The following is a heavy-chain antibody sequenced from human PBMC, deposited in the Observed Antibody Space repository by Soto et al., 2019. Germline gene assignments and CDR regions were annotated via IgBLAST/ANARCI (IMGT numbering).Heavy chain of an antibody. CDR3: ATGGGVGYCDS. J-gene: IGHJ4*02. CDR2: VSYTGST. V-gene: IGHV4-59*01. D-gene: IGHD2-8*02. Sequence: HVQLQESGPGLVKPSETLSLTCTVSGGSISSYYWSWMRQPPGKGLEWIGYVSYTGSTNYNPSLKNRVTISLHTSKPQFSLKLSSVTAADTAVYYCATGGGVGYCDSWGQGTLVTVSS. CDR1: GGSISSYY.